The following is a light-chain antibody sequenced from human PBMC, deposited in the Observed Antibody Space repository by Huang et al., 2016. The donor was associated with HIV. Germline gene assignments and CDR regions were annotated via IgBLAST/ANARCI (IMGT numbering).Light chain of an antibody. CDR1: QDIGTS. J-gene: IGKJ5*01. Sequence: HLTQSPPSLSASVGDSVFISCRASQDIGTSLAWYQQRTGRAPKLLISGASPLQTGVPSRFSGDSAGTFFTLFITDLHPEDFATYYCQQLHAYPITFGQGTRLDIK. CDR3: QQLHAYPIT. CDR2: GAS. V-gene: IGKV1-13*02.